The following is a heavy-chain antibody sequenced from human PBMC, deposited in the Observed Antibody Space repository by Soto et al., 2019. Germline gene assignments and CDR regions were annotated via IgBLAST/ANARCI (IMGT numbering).Heavy chain of an antibody. V-gene: IGHV3-48*03. J-gene: IGHJ3*02. CDR1: GFTFSSYE. CDR2: ISSSGSTI. D-gene: IGHD2-2*01. Sequence: GGSLRLSCAASGFTFSSYEMNWVRQAPGKGLEWVSYISSSGSTIYYADSVKGRFTISRDNAKNSLYLQMNSLRAEDTAVYYCARASVVPAADDAFDIWGQGTMVTVSS. CDR3: ARASVVPAADDAFDI.